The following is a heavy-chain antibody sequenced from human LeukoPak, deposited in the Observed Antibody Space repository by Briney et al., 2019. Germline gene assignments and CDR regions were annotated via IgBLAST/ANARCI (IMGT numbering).Heavy chain of an antibody. CDR2: ISSSSSTI. V-gene: IGHV3-48*01. J-gene: IGHJ4*02. CDR3: ARDIGRRDY. Sequence: TAGSLRLSCAASGFTFSSYEMNWVRQAPGKGLEWVSYISSSSSTIYYADSVKGRFTISRDNAKNSLYLQMNSLRAEDTAVYYCARDIGRRDYWGQGTLVTVSS. D-gene: IGHD1-26*01. CDR1: GFTFSSYE.